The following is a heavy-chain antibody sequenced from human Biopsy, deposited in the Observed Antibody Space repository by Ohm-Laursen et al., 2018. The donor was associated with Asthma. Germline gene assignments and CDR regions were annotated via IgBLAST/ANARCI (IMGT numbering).Heavy chain of an antibody. D-gene: IGHD6-19*01. CDR3: VRAVRNEQWLAPFDY. Sequence: GTLSLTCCGYGGSISSFYWSWIRQSPEKGLEWMGNVYWTGSTNYNPSLKSRITMSVDTSKNRMFLELTSVTAADTAIYYCVRAVRNEQWLAPFDYWGQGKPVTVSS. CDR1: GGSISSFY. CDR2: VYWTGST. V-gene: IGHV4-59*01. J-gene: IGHJ4*02.